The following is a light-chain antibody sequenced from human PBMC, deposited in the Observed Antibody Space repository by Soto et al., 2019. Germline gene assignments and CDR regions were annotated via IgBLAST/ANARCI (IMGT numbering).Light chain of an antibody. CDR1: QSVSTY. J-gene: IGKJ5*01. Sequence: IVASSHGKSATHSSWASQSVSTYLAWYQQKPGQAPRLLIYDAANRVTGIPVMCRGRGSGTVFVRSICCLEPDDYTVYYCPQRRNWQITFGHGTRVEI. CDR3: PQRRNWQIT. V-gene: IGKV3-11*01. CDR2: DAA.